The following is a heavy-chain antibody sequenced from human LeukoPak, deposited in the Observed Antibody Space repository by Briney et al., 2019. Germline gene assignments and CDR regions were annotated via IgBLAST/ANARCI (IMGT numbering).Heavy chain of an antibody. Sequence: PGGSLRLSCAASGFTFSTYYVSWVRQAPGKGLEWVSGIYGGGNSYYADSVTGRFTISRDNSRNTLYLQMNSLRGEDTAVYYCARELTVGATIDYWGQGTLVTVSS. CDR2: IYGGGNS. V-gene: IGHV3-66*02. D-gene: IGHD1-26*01. J-gene: IGHJ4*02. CDR3: ARELTVGATIDY. CDR1: GFTFSTYY.